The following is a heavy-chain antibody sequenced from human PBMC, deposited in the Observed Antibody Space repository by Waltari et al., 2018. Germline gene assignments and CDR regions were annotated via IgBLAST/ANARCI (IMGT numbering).Heavy chain of an antibody. J-gene: IGHJ6*03. CDR2: IIPILGIA. CDR3: ARRSGSYPDYYYYMDV. CDR1: GGPFSSYA. V-gene: IGHV1-69*04. D-gene: IGHD1-26*01. Sequence: QVQLVQSGAEVKKPGSSVKVSCKASGGPFSSYAISWVRQAPGQGLEWMGGIIPILGIANYAQKFQGRVTITADESTSTAYMELSSLRSEDTAVYYCARRSGSYPDYYYYMDVWGKGTTVTVSS.